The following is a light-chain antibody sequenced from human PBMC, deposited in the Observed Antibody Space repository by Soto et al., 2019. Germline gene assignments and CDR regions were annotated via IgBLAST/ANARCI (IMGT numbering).Light chain of an antibody. CDR2: DVS. J-gene: IGLJ1*01. Sequence: QSALTQPASVSGSPGQSITISCTGTSSDIGAYNYVYWYQQHPGKAPKLMIYDVSNRPSGLSNRFSGSKSGNTASLTISGLHAEDEADYYCSSYTSSATNVFGTGTKLTVL. V-gene: IGLV2-14*01. CDR1: SSDIGAYNY. CDR3: SSYTSSATNV.